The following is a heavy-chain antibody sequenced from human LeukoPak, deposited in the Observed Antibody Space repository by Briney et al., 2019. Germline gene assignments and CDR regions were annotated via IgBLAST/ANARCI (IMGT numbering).Heavy chain of an antibody. Sequence: SETLSLTCTVSGGSISSYYWSWIRQPPGKGLEWIGYIYYSGSTYYNPSLKSRVTISVDTSKNQFSLKLSSVTAADTAVYYCARYRKIAVAGTGDAFDIWGQGTMVTVSS. J-gene: IGHJ3*02. CDR2: IYYSGST. D-gene: IGHD6-19*01. CDR1: GGSISSYY. CDR3: ARYRKIAVAGTGDAFDI. V-gene: IGHV4-59*12.